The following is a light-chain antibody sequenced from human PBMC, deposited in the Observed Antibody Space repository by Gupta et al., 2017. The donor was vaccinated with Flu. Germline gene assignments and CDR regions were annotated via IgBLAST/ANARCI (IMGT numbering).Light chain of an antibody. Sequence: QSVLTQPLSASGTPGQRVTISCSGSSSHIVSNAVNWYQQLPGTAPKLLIYSNNQRPSVVPDRFSGSKSGTSASLAISGLQSEDEADYYCAAWDDSLNGWVFGGGTKLTVL. V-gene: IGLV1-44*01. CDR3: AAWDDSLNGWV. CDR2: SNN. J-gene: IGLJ3*02. CDR1: SSHIVSNA.